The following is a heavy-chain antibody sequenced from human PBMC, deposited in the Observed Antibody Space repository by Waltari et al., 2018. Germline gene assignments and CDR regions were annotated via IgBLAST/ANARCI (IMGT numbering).Heavy chain of an antibody. D-gene: IGHD3-22*01. CDR3: ARSEGDYYDSSGA. V-gene: IGHV5-51*03. CDR1: GYSFTSYC. J-gene: IGHJ5*02. Sequence: EVQLVQYGAEVKKPGESLKISCTGSGYSFTSYCNGWVRQMPGKGLEWMGIIYPGDSDTSYSPSFQGQVTISADKSISTAYLQWSSLKAADTAMYYCARSEGDYYDSSGAWGQGTLVTVSS. CDR2: IYPGDSDT.